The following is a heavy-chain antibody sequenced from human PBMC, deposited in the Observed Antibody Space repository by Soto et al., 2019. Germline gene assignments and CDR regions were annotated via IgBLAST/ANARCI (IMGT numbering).Heavy chain of an antibody. CDR1: GGSISSSSYY. CDR2: IYYSGST. J-gene: IGHJ6*03. D-gene: IGHD4-17*01. Sequence: SETLSLTCTVSGGSISSSSYYWGWIRQPPGKGLEWIGEIYYSGSTYYNPSLKSRVTISVDTSKNQFSLKLSSVTAADTAVYYCARDRYTVTVRMDVWGKGTTVTVSS. CDR3: ARDRYTVTVRMDV. V-gene: IGHV4-39*02.